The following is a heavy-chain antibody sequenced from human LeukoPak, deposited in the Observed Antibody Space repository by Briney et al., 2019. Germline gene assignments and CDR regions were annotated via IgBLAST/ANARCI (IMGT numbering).Heavy chain of an antibody. Sequence: SETLSLTCTVSSGSISNYYWSWIRQSPGKGLEWIGEINRGGITKYNPSLKSRVTISLGTSYNQFSLKLTSVTAADTAMYYCARSEDCGSSSCYWFDPWGQGTLVTVSS. D-gene: IGHD2-2*01. CDR3: ARSEDCGSSSCYWFDP. J-gene: IGHJ5*02. V-gene: IGHV4-34*01. CDR2: INRGGIT. CDR1: SGSISNYY.